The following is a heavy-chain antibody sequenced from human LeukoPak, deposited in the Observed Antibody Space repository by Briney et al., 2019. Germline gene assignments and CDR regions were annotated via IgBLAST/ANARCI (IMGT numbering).Heavy chain of an antibody. CDR1: GFTFNTYT. Sequence: GGSLRLSCAASGFTFNTYTMSWVRQAPGKGLEWVSSISSSNSYIYYADSVKGRFTISRDNAKNSLYLQMNSLRAEDTAVYYCARDSSGSYWGQGTLVTVSS. J-gene: IGHJ4*02. D-gene: IGHD3-22*01. CDR2: ISSSNSYI. CDR3: ARDSSGSY. V-gene: IGHV3-21*01.